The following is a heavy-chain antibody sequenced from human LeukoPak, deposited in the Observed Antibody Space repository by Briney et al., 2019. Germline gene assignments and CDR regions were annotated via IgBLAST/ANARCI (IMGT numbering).Heavy chain of an antibody. CDR3: ARGRYCSSTSCYTTPEYYFDY. J-gene: IGHJ4*02. D-gene: IGHD2-2*02. CDR2: INPNSGGT. CDR1: GYTFTGYY. Sequence: ASVKVSCKASGYTFTGYYMHWVRQAPGQGLEWMGWINPNSGGTNYAQKFQGRVTMTRDTSISTAYMELSRLRSDGTAVYYCARGRYCSSTSCYTTPEYYFDYWGQGTLVTVSS. V-gene: IGHV1-2*02.